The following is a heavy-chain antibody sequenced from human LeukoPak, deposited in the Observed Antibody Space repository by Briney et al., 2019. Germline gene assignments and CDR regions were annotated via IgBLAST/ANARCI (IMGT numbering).Heavy chain of an antibody. D-gene: IGHD6-13*01. CDR3: ARDPGYSSSWYGGLSHELDF. CDR2: IYYNGDT. V-gene: IGHV4-61*01. CDR1: GGSVSNSLYY. J-gene: IGHJ4*02. Sequence: SETLSLTCTVSGGSVSNSLYYWSWIRQPPGKGLEWIGYIYYNGDTNYNPSLKSRVIISIDTSSNQFSLRLNSMTAADTAVYYCARDPGYSSSWYGGLSHELDFWGQGTLVTVSS.